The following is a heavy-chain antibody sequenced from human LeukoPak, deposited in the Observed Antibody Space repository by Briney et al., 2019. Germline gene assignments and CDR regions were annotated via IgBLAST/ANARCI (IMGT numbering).Heavy chain of an antibody. CDR3: ARAPARFRRYFDY. CDR2: INHSGST. D-gene: IGHD2-2*01. Sequence: PSETLSLTCAVYGGSFSGYYWSWIRQPPGKGLEWIGEINHSGSTNYNPSLKSRVTITVDTSKNQFSLKLSSVTAADTAVYYCARAPARFRRYFDYWGQGTLVTVSS. CDR1: GGSFSGYY. J-gene: IGHJ4*02. V-gene: IGHV4-34*01.